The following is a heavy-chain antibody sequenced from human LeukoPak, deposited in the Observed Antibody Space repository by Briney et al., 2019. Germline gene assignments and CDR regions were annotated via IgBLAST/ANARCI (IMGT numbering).Heavy chain of an antibody. CDR1: GFTFSSYA. D-gene: IGHD3-10*01. V-gene: IGHV3-30*04. CDR3: ARVSRYYYGSGITYYFDY. CDR2: ISYDGSNK. J-gene: IGHJ4*02. Sequence: GRSLRLSCAASGFTFSSYAMHWVRQAPGKGLEWVAVISYDGSNKYYADSVKGRFTISRDNSKNTLYLQMNSLRAEDTAVYYCARVSRYYYGSGITYYFDYWGQGTLVTVSS.